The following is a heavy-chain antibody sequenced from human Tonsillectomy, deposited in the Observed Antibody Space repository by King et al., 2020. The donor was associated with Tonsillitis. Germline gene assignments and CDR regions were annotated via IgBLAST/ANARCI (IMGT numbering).Heavy chain of an antibody. J-gene: IGHJ6*03. D-gene: IGHD2-21*01. V-gene: IGHV4-34*01. Sequence: QVQLQQWGAGLLKPSETLSLTCGISGGSFSGFYCTWIRQPPGKGLEWIGEIHQSGSTNYNPSLKSRVTISLDTSKNHLSLKLTSVTAADTAVYYCARVAAPFEVDYYYMDVWGKGTTVTVSS. CDR1: GGSFSGFY. CDR3: ARVAAPFEVDYYYMDV. CDR2: IHQSGST.